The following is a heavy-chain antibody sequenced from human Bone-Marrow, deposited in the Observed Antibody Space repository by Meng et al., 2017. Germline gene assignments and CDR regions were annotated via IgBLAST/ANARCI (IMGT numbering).Heavy chain of an antibody. CDR1: GGSISSNSYY. D-gene: IGHD6-13*01. V-gene: IGHV4-39*07. J-gene: IGHJ4*02. Sequence: LQEAGPRLVKPSETRHLSCTVSGGSISSNSYYWGWIRQPPGKGLEWIGSISYSGSTYYNPSLKSRVTISIDTSKNQFSLKLSSVTAADTAVYYCARGVAAARIFDYWGQGTLVTVSS. CDR3: ARGVAAARIFDY. CDR2: ISYSGST.